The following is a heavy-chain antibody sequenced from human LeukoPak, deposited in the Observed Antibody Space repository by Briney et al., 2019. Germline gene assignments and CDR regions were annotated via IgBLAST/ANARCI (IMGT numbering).Heavy chain of an antibody. CDR2: ISSGGSTL. J-gene: IGHJ3*02. D-gene: IGHD6-13*01. V-gene: IGHV3-48*03. CDR1: GFTFSSYE. Sequence: PGGSLRLSCAASGFTFSSYEMNWVRQAPGKGLDWVSYISSGGSTLYYADSVKGRFTISRDNAKNSLYLQMNSLRAEDTAVYYCARDPLGSSSWSDAFDIWGRGTMVTVSS. CDR3: ARDPLGSSSWSDAFDI.